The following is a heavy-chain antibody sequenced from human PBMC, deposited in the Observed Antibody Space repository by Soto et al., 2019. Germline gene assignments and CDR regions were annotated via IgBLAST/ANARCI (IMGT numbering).Heavy chain of an antibody. V-gene: IGHV3-66*01. J-gene: IGHJ4*02. CDR1: GFSFSTYG. D-gene: IGHD3-10*01. CDR2: IHRGGST. Sequence: PGGSLRLSCAASGFSFSTYGMSWVRQAPGKGLEWVSIIHRGGSTSYADSVKGRFTISRDSSKNILYLQINGLTADDTAVYYCARSANTYGSPFDYWGQGALVTVSS. CDR3: ARSANTYGSPFDY.